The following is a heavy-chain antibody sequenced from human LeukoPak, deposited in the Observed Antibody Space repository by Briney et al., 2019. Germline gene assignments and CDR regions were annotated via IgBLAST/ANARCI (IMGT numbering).Heavy chain of an antibody. Sequence: PGGSLRLSCPASGFTFSSYAMSWVRKAPGKGLEWVSGITGSGGSTYYADCVKGRFTISRDNSKNTLYLQMHRLRAEDTAVYYCARGVRIAVAGNIDYWGQGTLVTVSS. J-gene: IGHJ4*02. V-gene: IGHV3-23*01. CDR3: ARGVRIAVAGNIDY. CDR1: GFTFSSYA. CDR2: ITGSGGST. D-gene: IGHD6-19*01.